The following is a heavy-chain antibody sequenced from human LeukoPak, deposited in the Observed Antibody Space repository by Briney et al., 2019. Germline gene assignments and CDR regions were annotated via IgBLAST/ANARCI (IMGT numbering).Heavy chain of an antibody. CDR2: ISYDGSNK. J-gene: IGHJ4*02. CDR1: GFTFSDYY. V-gene: IGHV3-30*03. CDR3: ASRHYDFGYY. Sequence: GGSLRLSCAASGFTFSDYYMSWIRQAPGKGLEWVAVISYDGSNKYYGDSVKGRFTISRDNSKNTLYLQMNSLRAEDTAVYYCASRHYDFGYYWGQGTLVTVSS. D-gene: IGHD4-17*01.